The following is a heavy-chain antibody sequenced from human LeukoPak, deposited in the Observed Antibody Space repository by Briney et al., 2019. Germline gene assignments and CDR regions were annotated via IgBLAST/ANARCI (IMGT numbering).Heavy chain of an antibody. CDR2: VYTGGSP. Sequence: PSETLSLTCTVSGGSVRDNYWSWIRQPPGKGLEWIGRVYTGGSPNYNSSLKSRVALSLDTSRNQFSMNLTSVTAPDTAVYFCARGSTFTGFDFWGQGALVTVSS. CDR1: GGSVRDNY. V-gene: IGHV4-4*07. CDR3: ARGSTFTGFDF. D-gene: IGHD1-14*01. J-gene: IGHJ4*02.